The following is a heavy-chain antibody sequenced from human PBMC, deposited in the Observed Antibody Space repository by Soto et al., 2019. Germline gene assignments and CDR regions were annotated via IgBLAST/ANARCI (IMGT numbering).Heavy chain of an antibody. V-gene: IGHV3-30-3*01. J-gene: IGHJ4*02. Sequence: GGSLRLSCAASGFTFISYAMHWVRQAPGKGLEWVAVISYDGSNKYYADSVKGRFTISRDNSKNTLYLQMNSLRAEDTAVYYCATAKLLLPWLFDYWGQGTLVTVSS. CDR3: ATAKLLLPWLFDY. CDR1: GFTFISYA. CDR2: ISYDGSNK. D-gene: IGHD2-15*01.